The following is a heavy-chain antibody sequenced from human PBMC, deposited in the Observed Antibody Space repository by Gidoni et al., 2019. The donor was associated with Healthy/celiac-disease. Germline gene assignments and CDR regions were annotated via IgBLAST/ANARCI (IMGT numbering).Heavy chain of an antibody. CDR2: VVVGSGNT. CDR1: GFTFTSSA. Sequence: QMQLVQSGPEVQKPGTSVQVSCKSSGFTFTSSAIQWVRQARGQRLEWRGWVVVGSGNTNYAQKFQERVTITRDMSTSTAYMELSSLRSEDTAVYYCAADTALDWSGYGFLAYGRDVWGQGTTVTVSS. V-gene: IGHV1-58*02. D-gene: IGHD3-3*01. CDR3: AADTALDWSGYGFLAYGRDV. J-gene: IGHJ6*02.